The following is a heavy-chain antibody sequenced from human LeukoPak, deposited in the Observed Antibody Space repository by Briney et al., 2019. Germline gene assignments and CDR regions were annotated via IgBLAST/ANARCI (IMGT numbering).Heavy chain of an antibody. J-gene: IGHJ6*02. V-gene: IGHV4-59*08. D-gene: IGHD3-22*01. CDR2: IYYSGST. CDR1: GGSISSYY. CDR3: ARHGRANYYDSSGYAYYYYGMDV. Sequence: SETLSLTCTVSGGSISSYYWSWIRQPPGKGLEWIGYIYYSGSTNYNPSPKSRVTISVDTSKNQFSLKLSSVTAADTAVYYCARHGRANYYDSSGYAYYYYGMDVWGQGTTVTVSS.